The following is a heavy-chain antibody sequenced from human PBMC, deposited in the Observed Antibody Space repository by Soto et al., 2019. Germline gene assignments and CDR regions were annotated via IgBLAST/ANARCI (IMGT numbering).Heavy chain of an antibody. J-gene: IGHJ6*03. Sequence: GGSLRLSCAASGFNFSSYAMSWVRQAPGKGLEWVSAISGSGGSTYYADSVKGRFTISRDNSKNTLYLQMNSLRAEDTAVYYCAKTPDCSSTSCYGIAADYYYYMDVWGKGTTVTVSS. CDR2: ISGSGGST. CDR1: GFNFSSYA. V-gene: IGHV3-23*01. CDR3: AKTPDCSSTSCYGIAADYYYYMDV. D-gene: IGHD2-2*01.